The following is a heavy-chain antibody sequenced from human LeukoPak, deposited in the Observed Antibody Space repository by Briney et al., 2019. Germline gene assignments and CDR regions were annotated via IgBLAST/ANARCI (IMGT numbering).Heavy chain of an antibody. J-gene: IGHJ4*02. D-gene: IGHD6-19*01. CDR1: GYTFTGYY. CDR3: AREYSSGWYGNY. V-gene: IGHV1-2*06. CDR2: INPNSGGT. Sequence: GASVKVSCKASGYTFTGYYMHWVRQAPGQGLEWMGRINPNSGGTNYAQKFQGRVTMTRDTSISTAYMELSRLRSDDTAVYCCAREYSSGWYGNYWGQGTLVTVSS.